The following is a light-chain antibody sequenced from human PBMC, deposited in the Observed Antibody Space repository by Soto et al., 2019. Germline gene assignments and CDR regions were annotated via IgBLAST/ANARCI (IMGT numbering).Light chain of an antibody. CDR1: QSISTW. CDR2: KAS. CDR3: QQYNSYSPT. Sequence: DIKMSQSPSTLSASVGDRVTITCRASQSISTWLAWYQQEPGKAPKLLIHKASSLQSGVPSRFSGSGSGTDFTLTISSLHPDDFATYYCQQYNSYSPTFGQGTKVAIK. V-gene: IGKV1-5*03. J-gene: IGKJ1*01.